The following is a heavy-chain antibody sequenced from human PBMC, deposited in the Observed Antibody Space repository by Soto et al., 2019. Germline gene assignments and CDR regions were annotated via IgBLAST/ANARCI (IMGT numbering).Heavy chain of an antibody. CDR3: ARDYSSGYYWDDY. D-gene: IGHD3-22*01. CDR1: GFTFSTYS. Sequence: GGSLRLSCAASGFTFSTYSMNWVRQAPGKGMEWVSSISSDSSYIYYADSVEGRFTIDRDNAKNSLYLQMNSLTAEDTAVYYCARDYSSGYYWDDYWGQGTLVTVSS. CDR2: ISSDSSYI. J-gene: IGHJ4*02. V-gene: IGHV3-21*01.